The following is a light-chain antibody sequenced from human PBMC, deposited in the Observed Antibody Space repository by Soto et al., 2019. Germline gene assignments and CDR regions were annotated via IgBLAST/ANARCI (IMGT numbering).Light chain of an antibody. CDR1: SSDVGGYNY. V-gene: IGLV2-14*01. J-gene: IGLJ3*02. Sequence: QSALTQPASVSGSPGQSITISCTGTSSDVGGYNYVSWYQQHPGKAPKLMIYDVSNRTSGVSNRFSGSKSDNTASLTISGSQAEDKADYYCSSYTSSSTGVFGGGTKLTVL. CDR2: DVS. CDR3: SSYTSSSTGV.